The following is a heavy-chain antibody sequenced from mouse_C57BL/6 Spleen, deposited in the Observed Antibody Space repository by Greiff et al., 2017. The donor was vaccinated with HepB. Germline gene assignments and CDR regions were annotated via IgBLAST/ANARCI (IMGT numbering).Heavy chain of an antibody. CDR3: AREDLGGYAMDY. Sequence: EVQVVESGPGLVKPSQSLSLTCSVTGYSITSGYYWNWIRQFPGNKLEWMGYISYDGSNNYNPSLKNRISITRDTSKNQFFLKLNSVTTEDTATYYCAREDLGGYAMDYWGQGTSVTVSS. CDR2: ISYDGSN. J-gene: IGHJ4*01. D-gene: IGHD3-3*01. V-gene: IGHV3-6*01. CDR1: GYSITSGYY.